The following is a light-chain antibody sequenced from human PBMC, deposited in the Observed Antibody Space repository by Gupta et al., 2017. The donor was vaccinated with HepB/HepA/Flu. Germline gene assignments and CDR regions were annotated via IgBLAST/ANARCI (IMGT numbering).Light chain of an antibody. J-gene: IGKJ4*01. CDR1: QSVLYSSNNKNY. CDR3: QQYYSTPLT. CDR2: WAS. V-gene: IGKV4-1*01. Sequence: DLVMTPSPDSLVVSLGERATINCKSSQSVLYSSNNKNYLAWYQQKPGQPPKLLIFWASTRESGVPDRFSGGGSGKEFTFTISSLLAEDVAVYYCQQYYSTPLTFGGGTKVEIK.